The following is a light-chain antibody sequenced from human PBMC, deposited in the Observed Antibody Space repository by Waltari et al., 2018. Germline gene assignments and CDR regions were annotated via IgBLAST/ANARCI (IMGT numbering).Light chain of an antibody. CDR2: QVS. V-gene: IGKV2-30*01. CDR3: MLGTRPWT. J-gene: IGKJ1*01. CDR1: ESLLIHDGKTY. Sequence: VVMTQSPVSLSVTLGQPASIPCRCSESLLIHDGKTYLNWFHQRPGQSPRRLIYQVSDGDSGVPDRFSGSGSGADFTLKISRGEAEDAVLDFCMLGTRPWTFGPGTKVEI.